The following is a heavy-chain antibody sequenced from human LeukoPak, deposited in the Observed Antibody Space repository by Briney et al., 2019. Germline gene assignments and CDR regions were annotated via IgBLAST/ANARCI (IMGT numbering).Heavy chain of an antibody. CDR3: ARLQAVAGAWGSDY. V-gene: IGHV4-59*08. J-gene: IGHJ4*02. CDR1: GGSIRDYY. CDR2: IHYSGRA. Sequence: PSETLSLTCTVSGGSIRDYYWSWLRQPPRKGLEYIGYIHYSGRANSVSNNYNPSLKSRVTISVDMSKKQFSLRLTSVTAADTAVYFCARLQAVAGAWGSDYWGQGTLVTVSS. D-gene: IGHD6-19*01.